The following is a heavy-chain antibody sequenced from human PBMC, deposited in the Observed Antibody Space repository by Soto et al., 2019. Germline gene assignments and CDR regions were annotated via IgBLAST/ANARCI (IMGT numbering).Heavy chain of an antibody. J-gene: IGHJ6*01. CDR2: INPNRGGT. Sequence: GASVKASCKAPGYTFTGYYMHWVRQAPGQGLEWMGWINPNRGGTNYAQKFQGWVTMPRDTSISTAYLELSRLRSDDTAVYYCARAVVAGAGSAYYYGRDGWQKRYTVA. V-gene: IGHV1-2*04. CDR1: GYTFTGYY. CDR3: ARAVVAGAGSAYYYGRDG. D-gene: IGHD2-21*01.